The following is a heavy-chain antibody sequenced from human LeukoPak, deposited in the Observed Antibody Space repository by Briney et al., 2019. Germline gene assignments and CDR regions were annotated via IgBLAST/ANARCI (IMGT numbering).Heavy chain of an antibody. J-gene: IGHJ3*02. V-gene: IGHV4-30-4*08. CDR3: ARVSGYYYDSSGYYEGAFDI. Sequence: SETLSLTCTVSGGSISSGGYYWSWIRQPPGKGLEWIGYIYYSGSTYYNPSLKSRVTISVDTSKNQFSLKLSSVTAADTAVYYCARVSGYYYDSSGYYEGAFDIWGQGTMVTVSS. CDR1: GGSISSGGYY. D-gene: IGHD3-22*01. CDR2: IYYSGST.